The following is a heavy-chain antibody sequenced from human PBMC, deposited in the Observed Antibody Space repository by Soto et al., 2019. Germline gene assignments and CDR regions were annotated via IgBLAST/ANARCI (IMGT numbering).Heavy chain of an antibody. D-gene: IGHD2-2*02. CDR1: GYTFTSYG. Sequence: QVQLVQSGAEVKKPGASVKVSCKASGYTFTSYGITWVRQAPGQGLEWMGWISAYNGNTNYAQKLQGRVTMTTDTTTSTAYMELRSLRSDDTAVYYCARVGHWRIRYCSSTSCYTDWFGPWGQGTLVTVSS. J-gene: IGHJ5*02. CDR3: ARVGHWRIRYCSSTSCYTDWFGP. V-gene: IGHV1-18*01. CDR2: ISAYNGNT.